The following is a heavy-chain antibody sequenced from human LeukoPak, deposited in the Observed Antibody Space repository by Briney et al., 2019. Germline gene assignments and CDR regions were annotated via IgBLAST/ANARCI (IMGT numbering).Heavy chain of an antibody. CDR2: ISGSGGST. Sequence: GGSLRLSCAASGFTFSSYAMSWVRQAPGKGLEWVSAISGSGGSTYYADSVKGRFIISRDNSKNTLYLQMNSLRAEDTAVYYCAKVDYDILTGTDWGQGTLVTVSS. V-gene: IGHV3-23*01. CDR1: GFTFSSYA. CDR3: AKVDYDILTGTD. D-gene: IGHD3-9*01. J-gene: IGHJ4*02.